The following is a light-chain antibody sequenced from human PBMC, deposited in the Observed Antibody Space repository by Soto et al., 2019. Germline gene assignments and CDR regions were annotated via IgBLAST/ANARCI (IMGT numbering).Light chain of an antibody. CDR3: SSYTSGRDVYV. CDR1: SSDVGSYHY. V-gene: IGLV2-14*01. J-gene: IGLJ1*01. CDR2: EVS. Sequence: QSVLTQPASASGSPGQSITISCTGTSSDVGSYHYVSWFQQHPGKAPKLIIFEVSDRPSGVSTRFSGSKSGDTASLTISGLQADDEADYYCSSYTSGRDVYVFGGGTKVTVL.